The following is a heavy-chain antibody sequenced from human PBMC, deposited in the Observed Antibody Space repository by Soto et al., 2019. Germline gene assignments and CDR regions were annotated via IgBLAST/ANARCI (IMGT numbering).Heavy chain of an antibody. V-gene: IGHV3-21*01. CDR2: ISSSSSYI. CDR3: ARGPLVSIAAAGASDI. Sequence: GGSLRLSCAASGFTFSSYSMNWVRQAPGKGLEWVSSISSSSSYIYYADSVKGRFTISRDNAKNSLYLQMNSLRAEDTAVYYCARGPLVSIAAAGASDIWGQGTMVTVSS. CDR1: GFTFSSYS. D-gene: IGHD6-13*01. J-gene: IGHJ3*02.